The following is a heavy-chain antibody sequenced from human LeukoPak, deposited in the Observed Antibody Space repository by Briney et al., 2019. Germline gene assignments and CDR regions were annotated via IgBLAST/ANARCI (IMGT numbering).Heavy chain of an antibody. CDR1: GGSISSYY. Sequence: SKTLSLTCTVSGGSISSYYWSWIRQPAGKGLEWIGRIYTSGSTNYNPSLKSRVTMSVDTSKNQFSLKLSSVTAADTAVYYCARGKGWEPPRPTPNWFDPWGQGTLVTVSS. CDR2: IYTSGST. CDR3: ARGKGWEPPRPTPNWFDP. D-gene: IGHD1-26*01. J-gene: IGHJ5*02. V-gene: IGHV4-4*07.